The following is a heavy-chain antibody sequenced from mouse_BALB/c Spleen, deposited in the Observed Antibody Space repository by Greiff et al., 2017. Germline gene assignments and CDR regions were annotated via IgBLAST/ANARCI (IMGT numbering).Heavy chain of an antibody. V-gene: IGHV5-12-2*01. CDR3: ARHLLRRGTYYAMDY. J-gene: IGHJ4*01. CDR2: ISNGGGST. CDR1: GFTFSSYT. Sequence: EVHLVESGGGLVQPGGSLKLSCAASGFTFSSYTMSWVRQTPEKRLEWVAYISNGGGSTYYPDTVKGRFTISRDNAKNTLYLQMSSLKSEDTAMYYCARHLLRRGTYYAMDYWGQGTSVTVSS. D-gene: IGHD2-12*01.